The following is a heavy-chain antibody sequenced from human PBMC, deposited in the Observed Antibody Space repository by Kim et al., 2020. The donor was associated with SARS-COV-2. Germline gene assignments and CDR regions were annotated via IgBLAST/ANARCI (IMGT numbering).Heavy chain of an antibody. D-gene: IGHD3-16*01. Sequence: ASVKVSCKASGYTFTNHYLHWVRQAPGQGLEWMGIINPSSGSTSYAQKFQGRVTMTRDTSTTTVYLELSSLTSEDTAVYYCAREDPVMSQGRSPLFYWGQGTLVTVSS. CDR1: GYTFTNHY. CDR3: AREDPVMSQGRSPLFY. J-gene: IGHJ4*02. V-gene: IGHV1-46*01. CDR2: INPSSGST.